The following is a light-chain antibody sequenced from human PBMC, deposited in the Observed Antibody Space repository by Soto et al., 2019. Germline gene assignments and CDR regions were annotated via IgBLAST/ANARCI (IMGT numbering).Light chain of an antibody. Sequence: QSVLTQPPSASGSPGQSVTISCTGTSSDVGAYNYVSWYQHRPGKAPKLMIYEVTKRPSGVPDRFSGAKSGNTASLTVSGLQAEDGADYYCTSHAGTNNFPDVFGTGTKVTVL. V-gene: IGLV2-8*01. CDR2: EVT. J-gene: IGLJ1*01. CDR1: SSDVGAYNY. CDR3: TSHAGTNNFPDV.